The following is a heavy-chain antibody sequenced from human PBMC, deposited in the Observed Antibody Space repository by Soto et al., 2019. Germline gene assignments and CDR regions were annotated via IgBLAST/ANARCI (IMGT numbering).Heavy chain of an antibody. CDR1: GGTFSSYA. D-gene: IGHD4-17*01. CDR3: ARSDYGGNYDY. V-gene: IGHV1-69*13. J-gene: IGHJ4*02. CDR2: IIPIFGTA. Sequence: GASVKVSCTASGGTFSSYAISWVRQAPGQGLEWMGGIIPIFGTANYAQKFQGRVTITADESTSTAYMELSSLRSEDTAVYYCARSDYGGNYDYWGQGTLVTVSS.